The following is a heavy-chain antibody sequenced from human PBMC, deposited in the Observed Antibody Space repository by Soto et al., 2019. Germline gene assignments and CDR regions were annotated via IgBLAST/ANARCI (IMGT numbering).Heavy chain of an antibody. Sequence: QPGGSLRLSCAASGFTFSSYEMNWVRQAPGKGLEWVSYISSSGITIHYADSVKGRFTISRDNAKNSLYLQMNSLRAEDTAVYYCASTTKVTPYYFEYWGQGTLVTVSS. CDR2: ISSSGITI. J-gene: IGHJ4*02. CDR1: GFTFSSYE. D-gene: IGHD4-17*01. CDR3: ASTTKVTPYYFEY. V-gene: IGHV3-48*03.